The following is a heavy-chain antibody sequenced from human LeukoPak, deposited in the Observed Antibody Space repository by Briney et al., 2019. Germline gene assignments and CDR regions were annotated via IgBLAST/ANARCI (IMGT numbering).Heavy chain of an antibody. D-gene: IGHD3-3*02. V-gene: IGHV1-8*01. CDR3: ARGASIDREIDYFDQ. J-gene: IGHJ4*02. CDR1: GYTFTSYE. Sequence: ASVKVSCKASGYTFTSYEVNWVRQAPGQGLEWMGWMNPNSGNTGCAQKFQGKITMTRNTSTSTAYMELSSLGSEDTAVYYCARGASIDREIDYFDQWGQGSLVTVSS. CDR2: MNPNSGNT.